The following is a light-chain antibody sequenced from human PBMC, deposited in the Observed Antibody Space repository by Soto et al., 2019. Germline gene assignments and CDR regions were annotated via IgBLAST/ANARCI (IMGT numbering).Light chain of an antibody. J-gene: IGKJ1*01. CDR1: QSIRDW. V-gene: IGKV1-5*03. Sequence: DIQMTQSPSSLSASVGDRVTITCRASQSIRDWLAWYQQKPGKAPQFLIYKASSLESGVPSRFSGSGSGTEFTLTISSLQADDFATYYCQQYAKYPWTFGQGTKVEVK. CDR3: QQYAKYPWT. CDR2: KAS.